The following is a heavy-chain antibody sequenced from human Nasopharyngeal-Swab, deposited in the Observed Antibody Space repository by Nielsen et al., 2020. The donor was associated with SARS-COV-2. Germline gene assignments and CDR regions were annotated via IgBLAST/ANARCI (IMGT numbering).Heavy chain of an antibody. CDR2: IKSKTDGGTT. V-gene: IGHV3-15*07. CDR1: GFTFSNAW. J-gene: IGHJ6*03. Sequence: GGSLRLSCAASGFTFSNAWMNWVRQAPGKGLEWVGRIKSKTDGGTTDYAAPVKGRFTVSRDDLKNTLSLQMNSLKTEDTAVYYCTTDFPSQYFYYYMDVWGKGTTVTVSS. CDR3: TTDFPSQYFYYYMDV.